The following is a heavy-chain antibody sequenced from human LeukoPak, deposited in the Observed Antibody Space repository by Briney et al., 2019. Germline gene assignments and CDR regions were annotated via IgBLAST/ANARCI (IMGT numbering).Heavy chain of an antibody. Sequence: SETLSLTCAVYGGSFSGYHWSWIRQPPGKGLEWIGEINHRGSTNYNSSLKSRVTISVDTPKNQFSLQLNSLTAADTAVYYCAKVYSSSSRDAFDVWGQGTMVTVSS. V-gene: IGHV4-34*01. D-gene: IGHD6-6*01. CDR1: GGSFSGYH. J-gene: IGHJ3*01. CDR3: AKVYSSSSRDAFDV. CDR2: INHRGST.